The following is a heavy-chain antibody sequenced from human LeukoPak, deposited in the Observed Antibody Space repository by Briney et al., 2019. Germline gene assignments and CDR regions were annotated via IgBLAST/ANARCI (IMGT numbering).Heavy chain of an antibody. CDR3: ARDPYNTILYRLAY. CDR1: GFTFSTYG. J-gene: IGHJ4*02. CDR2: VTDSGDST. D-gene: IGHD3-10*01. V-gene: IGHV3-23*01. Sequence: GSLRLSCAASGFTFSTYGMSRVRQAPGKGLEWVSVVTDSGDSTFYADSVKGRFFISRDNSKNTVHLQMNSLRAEDTATYYCARDPYNTILYRLAYWGQGTLVTVSS.